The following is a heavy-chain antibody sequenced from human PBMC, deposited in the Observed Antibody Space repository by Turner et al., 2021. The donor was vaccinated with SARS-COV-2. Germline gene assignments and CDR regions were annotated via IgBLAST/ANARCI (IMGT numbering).Heavy chain of an antibody. V-gene: IGHV4-39*01. CDR1: GGSISSSSYY. J-gene: IGHJ5*02. CDR2: IYYTGST. CDR3: ARRQRGYSDDTPFDP. D-gene: IGHD3-22*01. Sequence: QLQLQESRPGLGKPSGSLSLTSTVSGGSISSSSYYWGWIRQPPGKGLELIGSIYYTGSTYYNPSLKTRVSISVETSKSQFSLKLSSVTAADTAVYYCARRQRGYSDDTPFDPWGQGTLVTVSS.